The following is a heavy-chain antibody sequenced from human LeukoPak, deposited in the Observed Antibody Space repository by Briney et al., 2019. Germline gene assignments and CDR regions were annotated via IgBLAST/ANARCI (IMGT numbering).Heavy chain of an antibody. Sequence: SQTLSLTCAISGDSVSSNSAAWNWIRQSPSRGLEWLGRTDYRSKWYNDYAVSVKSRITINPDTSKNQFSLQLNSVTPEDTAVYYCARAYCSGGSCYWYFDLWGRGTLVTVSS. V-gene: IGHV6-1*01. D-gene: IGHD2-15*01. J-gene: IGHJ2*01. CDR2: TDYRSKWYN. CDR1: GDSVSSNSAA. CDR3: ARAYCSGGSCYWYFDL.